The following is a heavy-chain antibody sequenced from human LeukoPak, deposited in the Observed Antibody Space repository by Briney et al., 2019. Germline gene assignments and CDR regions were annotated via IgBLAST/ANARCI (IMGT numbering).Heavy chain of an antibody. CDR3: ARDMTTVVYYYYMDV. D-gene: IGHD4-23*01. V-gene: IGHV1-2*02. CDR2: INPNSGGT. Sequence: ASVKVSCKASGYTFTGYYMHWVRQAPGQGLEWMGWINPNSGGTNYAQKFQGRVTMTRDTSISTAYMELSRLRSDDTAVYYCARDMTTVVYYYYMDVWAKGPRSPSP. CDR1: GYTFTGYY. J-gene: IGHJ6*03.